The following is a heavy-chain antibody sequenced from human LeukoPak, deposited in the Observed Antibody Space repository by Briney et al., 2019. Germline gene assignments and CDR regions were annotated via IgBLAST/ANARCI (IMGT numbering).Heavy chain of an antibody. J-gene: IGHJ6*03. CDR2: FYYSGST. D-gene: IGHD6-13*01. CDR3: ARATARDGGRIAAAGYYYYMDV. Sequence: PSETLSLTCTVSGGSISSYYWSWIRQPPGKGLEWIGYFYYSGSTNYNPSLKSRVTISVDTSKNQFSLKLSSVTAADTAVYYCARATARDGGRIAAAGYYYYMDVWGKGTTVTISS. CDR1: GGSISSYY. V-gene: IGHV4-59*01.